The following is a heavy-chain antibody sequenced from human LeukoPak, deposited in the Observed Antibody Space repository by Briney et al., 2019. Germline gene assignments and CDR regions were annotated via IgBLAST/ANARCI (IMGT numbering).Heavy chain of an antibody. Sequence: PGGSLRLSCAASGFIVSNNDMAWVRQAPGKGLEWVSVIHNTASTHYVDSVKGRFSISRDNSKNTLYLQMNSLRAEDTAVYFCARAQDSCNRDNCYGHFHHWGQGTLVIVSS. CDR3: ARAQDSCNRDNCYGHFHH. V-gene: IGHV3-53*01. CDR1: GFIVSNND. D-gene: IGHD1-20*01. J-gene: IGHJ1*01. CDR2: IHNTAST.